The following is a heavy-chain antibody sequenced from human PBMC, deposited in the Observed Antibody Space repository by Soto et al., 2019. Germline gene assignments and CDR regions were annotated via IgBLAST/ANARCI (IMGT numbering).Heavy chain of an antibody. J-gene: IGHJ4*02. D-gene: IGHD4-17*01. CDR3: AKPSPPRGYGDDY. V-gene: IGHV3-23*01. Sequence: EVQLLESGGGLVQPGGSLRLSCAASGFTFSSYAMSWVRQAPGKGLEWVSAISGSGGSTYYADSVKGRFTISRDNSKNTMYLQMNILRAEDTAVYYCAKPSPPRGYGDDYWGQGTLVTVSS. CDR1: GFTFSSYA. CDR2: ISGSGGST.